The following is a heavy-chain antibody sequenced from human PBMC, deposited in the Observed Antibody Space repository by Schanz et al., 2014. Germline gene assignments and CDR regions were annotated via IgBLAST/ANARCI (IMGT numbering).Heavy chain of an antibody. CDR3: ATWRGDDSGGHGQFDY. D-gene: IGHD3-22*01. Sequence: QVQLQESGPGLVKPSETLSLTCTVSGGSMSRFYWNWIRQPAGKGLEWIGRISTSGSTNYNPSLRSRVSMSIGTSKTHFSLRLSSLTAADTAVYYCATWRGDDSGGHGQFDYWGQGALVTVSS. J-gene: IGHJ4*02. V-gene: IGHV4-4*07. CDR2: ISTSGST. CDR1: GGSMSRFY.